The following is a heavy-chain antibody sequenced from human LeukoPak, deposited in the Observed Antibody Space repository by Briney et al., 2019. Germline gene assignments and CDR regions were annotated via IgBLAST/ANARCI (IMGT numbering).Heavy chain of an antibody. V-gene: IGHV1-8*03. D-gene: IGHD6-19*01. J-gene: IGHJ4*02. CDR2: MNPNSGNT. CDR1: GYTFTSYD. CDR3: ARGGSGWVYFDY. Sequence: ASVKVSCKASGYTFTSYDINWVRQATGQGLEWMGWMNPNSGNTGYAQKFQGRVTITRNTSISTAYMELSSLRSEDTAVYYCARGGSGWVYFDYWGQGTLVTVSS.